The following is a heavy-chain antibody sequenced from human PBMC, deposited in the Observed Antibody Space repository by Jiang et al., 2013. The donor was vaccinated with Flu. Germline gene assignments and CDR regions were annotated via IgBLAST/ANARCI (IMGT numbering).Heavy chain of an antibody. D-gene: IGHD1-1*01. V-gene: IGHV3-7*03. Sequence: VQLLESGGGLVQPGGSLRLSCATSGFTFNTFWMAWVRQAPGKGLEWVANLKPGGSGPDYVASVEGRFTISRDNAKNSLSLQMNSLRVEDTAVYYCARHGNWNFDYWGQGTLVTVSS. CDR3: ARHGNWNFDY. CDR2: LKPGGSGP. J-gene: IGHJ4*02. CDR1: GFTFNTFW.